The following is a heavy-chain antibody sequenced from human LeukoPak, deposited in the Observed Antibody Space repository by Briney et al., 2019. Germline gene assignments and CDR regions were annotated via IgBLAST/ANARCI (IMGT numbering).Heavy chain of an antibody. CDR3: ARDVFFVRLPLYYMDV. D-gene: IGHD3-10*01. CDR1: GFTFSSYS. J-gene: IGHJ6*03. V-gene: IGHV3-48*04. Sequence: GGSLRLSCAASGFTFSSYSVNWVRQAPGKGLEGVSYISSSSSTIYYADSVKGRFTISRDNAKNSLYLQMNSLRAEDTAVYYCARDVFFVRLPLYYMDVWGKGTTVTVSS. CDR2: ISSSSSTI.